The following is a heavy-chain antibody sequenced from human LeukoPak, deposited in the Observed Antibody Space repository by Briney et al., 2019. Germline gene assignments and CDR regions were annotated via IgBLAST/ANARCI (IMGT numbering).Heavy chain of an antibody. V-gene: IGHV1-69*13. CDR2: IIPIFGTA. CDR3: ARHSEDYGDYGGWFDP. D-gene: IGHD4-17*01. CDR1: GGTFSSYA. Sequence: SVTVSCKASGGTFSSYAISWVRQAPGQGLEWMGGIIPIFGTANYAKKFQGRVTITADESTSTAYMELSSLRSEDTAVYYCARHSEDYGDYGGWFDPWGQGTLVTVSS. J-gene: IGHJ5*02.